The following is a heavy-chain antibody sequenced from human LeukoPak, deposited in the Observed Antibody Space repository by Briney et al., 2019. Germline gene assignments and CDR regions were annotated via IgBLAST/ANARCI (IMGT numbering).Heavy chain of an antibody. CDR3: ARVSPLYYMDV. V-gene: IGHV4-59*01. CDR2: IYYSGST. Sequence: TSETLSLTCTVSGGSISSYYWSWIRQPPGKGLEWIGYIYYSGSTNYNPSLKSRVTISVDTSKNQFSLKLSSVTAADTAVYYCARVSPLYYMDVWGKGTTVTISS. D-gene: IGHD3-22*01. CDR1: GGSISSYY. J-gene: IGHJ6*03.